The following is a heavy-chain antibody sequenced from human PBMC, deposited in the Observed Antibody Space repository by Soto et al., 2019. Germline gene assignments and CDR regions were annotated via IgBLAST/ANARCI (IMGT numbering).Heavy chain of an antibody. CDR1: GFTFSSYN. CDR2: ISSNGGST. D-gene: IGHD3-22*01. J-gene: IGHJ4*02. V-gene: IGHV3-64*02. Sequence: GGSLRLSCAASGFTFSSYNMHWVRQAPGKGLEYVSAISSNGGSTYYADSVKGRFTISRDNSENTLYLQMGSLRTEDMAVYYCARAPASGYYDYWGQGTLVTVSS. CDR3: ARAPASGYYDY.